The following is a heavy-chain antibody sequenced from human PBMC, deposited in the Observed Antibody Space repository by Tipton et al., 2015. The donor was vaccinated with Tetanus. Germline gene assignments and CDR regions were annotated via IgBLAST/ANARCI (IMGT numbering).Heavy chain of an antibody. CDR3: GKQNGGRWVVDH. V-gene: IGHV3-9*01. J-gene: IGHJ4*02. CDR1: GFKFEGFA. D-gene: IGHD4-23*01. CDR2: INWNGVNM. Sequence: SLRLSCAVSGFKFEGFAMFWVRQAPGKGLEWVSRINWNGVNMAYGDSVRGRFTISRDNAKNSLYLQMNSLSADDTAVYYCGKQNGGRWVVDHWGQGTLVTVSS.